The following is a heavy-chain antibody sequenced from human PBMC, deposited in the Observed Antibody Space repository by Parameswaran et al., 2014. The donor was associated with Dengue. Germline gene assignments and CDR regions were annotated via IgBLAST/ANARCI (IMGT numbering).Heavy chain of an antibody. D-gene: IGHD6-19*01. J-gene: IGHJ4*02. CDR2: ITSSSSTI. V-gene: IGHV3-48*01. Sequence: VRQMPGKGLEWVSYITSSSSTIYYADSVKGRFTISRDNAKNSLYLQMNSLRAEDTAVYYCAKRDSSGWSPYFDYWGQGTLVTVSS. CDR3: AKRDSSGWSPYFDY.